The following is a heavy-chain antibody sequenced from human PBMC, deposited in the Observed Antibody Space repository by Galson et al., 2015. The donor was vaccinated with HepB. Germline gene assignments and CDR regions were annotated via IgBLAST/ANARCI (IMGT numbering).Heavy chain of an antibody. CDR1: GFTFSSYS. J-gene: IGHJ4*02. V-gene: IGHV3-21*01. CDR3: ARDGGVDTASGFDY. CDR2: ISSSSSYI. D-gene: IGHD5-18*01. Sequence: SLRLSCAASGFTFSSYSMNWVRQAPGKGLEWVSSISSSSSYIYYADSVKGRFTISRDNAKNSQYLQMNSLRAEDTAVYYCARDGGVDTASGFDYWGQGTLVTVSS.